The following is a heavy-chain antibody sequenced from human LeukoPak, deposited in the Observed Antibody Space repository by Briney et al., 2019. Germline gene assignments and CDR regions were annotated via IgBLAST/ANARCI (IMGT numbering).Heavy chain of an antibody. CDR1: GGSFSGYY. CDR3: ARPTVALLAFDI. Sequence: SETLSLTCAVYGGSFSGYYWSWIRQPPGKGLEWIGEIDHSGSTNYNPSLKSRVTISVDTSKNQFSLKLSSVTAADTAVYYCARPTVALLAFDIWGQGTMVTVSS. V-gene: IGHV4-34*01. J-gene: IGHJ3*02. CDR2: IDHSGST. D-gene: IGHD4-11*01.